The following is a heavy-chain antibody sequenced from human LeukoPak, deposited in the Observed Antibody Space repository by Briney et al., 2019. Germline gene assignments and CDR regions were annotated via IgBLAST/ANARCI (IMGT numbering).Heavy chain of an antibody. J-gene: IGHJ5*02. D-gene: IGHD6-19*01. Sequence: ASVKVSCKASGGTFSSYAISWVRQAPGQGLEWMGWISAYNGNTNYAQKLQGRVTMTTDTSTSTAYMELRSLRSDDTAVYYCARGRLTGIAVARTWFDPWGQGTLVTVSS. CDR2: ISAYNGNT. CDR1: GGTFSSYA. CDR3: ARGRLTGIAVARTWFDP. V-gene: IGHV1-18*01.